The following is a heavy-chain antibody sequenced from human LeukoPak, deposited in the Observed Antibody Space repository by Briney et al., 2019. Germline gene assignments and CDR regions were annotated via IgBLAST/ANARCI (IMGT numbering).Heavy chain of an antibody. J-gene: IGHJ4*02. Sequence: GGSLRLSCAASGFTFSSYGMHWVRQAPGKGLEWVAVISYDGSNKYYADSVKGRFTISRDNSKNTLYLQMNSLRAEHTAVYYCAKVPQWGQGTLVTVSS. CDR2: ISYDGSNK. V-gene: IGHV3-30*18. CDR1: GFTFSSYG. CDR3: AKVPQ.